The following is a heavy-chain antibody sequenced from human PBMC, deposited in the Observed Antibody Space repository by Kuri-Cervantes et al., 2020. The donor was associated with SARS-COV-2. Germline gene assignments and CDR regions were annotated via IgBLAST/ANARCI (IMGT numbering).Heavy chain of an antibody. V-gene: IGHV3-72*01. CDR1: GFTFSDYY. CDR2: MRKKVNNYST. Sequence: GESLKISCAASGFTFSDYYMYWVRQAPGKGLEWVARMRKKVNNYSTEYAASVRGRFTISRHESQNSLDLQMNSLKTEDTAVYYCARDLGNGDYFMGDWGQGTLVTVSS. J-gene: IGHJ4*02. D-gene: IGHD4-17*01. CDR3: ARDLGNGDYFMGD.